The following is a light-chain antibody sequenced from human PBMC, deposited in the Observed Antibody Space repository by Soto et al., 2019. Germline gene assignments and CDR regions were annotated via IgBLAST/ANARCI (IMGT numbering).Light chain of an antibody. V-gene: IGKV3-11*01. CDR1: QSVSTY. Sequence: EIVLTQSPATLSLSPGERATLSCRASQSVSTYLGWYQQKPGPAPRLIISDASNRASGIPARFSGSGSGTDFTLTIRSVEPEDFAVYYCQQRSDWPPAFGQGTKVEIK. CDR3: QQRSDWPPA. J-gene: IGKJ1*01. CDR2: DAS.